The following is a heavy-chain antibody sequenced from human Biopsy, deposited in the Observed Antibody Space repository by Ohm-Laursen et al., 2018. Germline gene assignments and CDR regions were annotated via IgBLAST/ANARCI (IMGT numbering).Heavy chain of an antibody. CDR2: IYNDGINE. Sequence: RSLRLSCAASGFTFKNDNMHWVRQAPGKGLEWVAAIYNDGINEYYADSVKGRFTISRDDSKNTLYLQMNSLGVEDTAVFYCARDLRGHWFFDLGGRGTLVTVSS. J-gene: IGHJ2*01. V-gene: IGHV3-33*01. D-gene: IGHD5/OR15-5a*01. CDR3: ARDLRGHWFFDL. CDR1: GFTFKNDN.